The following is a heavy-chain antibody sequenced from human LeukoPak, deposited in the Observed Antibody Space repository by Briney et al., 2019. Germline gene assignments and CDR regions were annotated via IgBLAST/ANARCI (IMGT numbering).Heavy chain of an antibody. Sequence: GASVKVSCKASGYTFTSYDINWVRQATGQGLEWMGWMNPNSGNTGYAQKFQGRVAITRNTSISTAYMELSSLRSEDTAVYYCARGRYCTNGVCYFDYWGQGTLVTVSS. V-gene: IGHV1-8*03. CDR2: MNPNSGNT. J-gene: IGHJ4*02. CDR1: GYTFTSYD. D-gene: IGHD2-8*01. CDR3: ARGRYCTNGVCYFDY.